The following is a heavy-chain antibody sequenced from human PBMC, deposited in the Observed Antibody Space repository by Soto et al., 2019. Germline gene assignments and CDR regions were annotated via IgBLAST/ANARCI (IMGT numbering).Heavy chain of an antibody. CDR1: GFTFDDYA. CDR2: INWNSGSL. V-gene: IGHV3-9*01. CDR3: VKDESINWYSGHFRH. Sequence: EVQLVESGGGLVQPGRSLRLSCAASGFTFDDYAMHWVRQVPGKGLEWVSGINWNSGSLGYGDSVKGRFAISRDNAKTSLHLQMNSLSAEDTAFYYCVKDESINWYSGHFRHWGQGTLVTVSS. J-gene: IGHJ1*01. D-gene: IGHD6-13*01.